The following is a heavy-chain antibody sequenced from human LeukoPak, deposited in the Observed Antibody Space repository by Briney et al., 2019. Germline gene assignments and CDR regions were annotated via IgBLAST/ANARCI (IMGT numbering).Heavy chain of an antibody. D-gene: IGHD4-17*01. CDR2: ISYDGGNK. CDR3: AKDGSTVTTPAS. J-gene: IGHJ5*02. V-gene: IGHV3-30*18. CDR1: GFTFSDYG. Sequence: GGSLRLSCAASGFTFSDYGMHWVRQAPGKGLEWVAVISYDGGNKYYADSVKGRFTISRDNSKNTLYLQVNSLRAEDTAVYYCAKDGSTVTTPASWGQGTLVTVSS.